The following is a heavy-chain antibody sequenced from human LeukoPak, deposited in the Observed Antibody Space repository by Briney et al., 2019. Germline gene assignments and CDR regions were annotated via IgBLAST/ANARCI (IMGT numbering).Heavy chain of an antibody. Sequence: GGSLRLSCEASGFTFSSYSMNWVRQAPGKGLEWVSSISSSSGYIYYADSVKGRFTISRDNAKSSLYLQMNSLRDEDTAIYYCARETTVIKKIDYWGQGTLVTVSS. CDR1: GFTFSSYS. CDR3: ARETTVIKKIDY. V-gene: IGHV3-21*01. D-gene: IGHD4-17*01. CDR2: ISSSSGYI. J-gene: IGHJ4*02.